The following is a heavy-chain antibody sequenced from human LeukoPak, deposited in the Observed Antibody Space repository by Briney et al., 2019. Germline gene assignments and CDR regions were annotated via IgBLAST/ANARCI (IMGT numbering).Heavy chain of an antibody. D-gene: IGHD3-9*01. CDR1: GFTFSDYY. V-gene: IGHV3-11*01. CDR2: ISSSGSTI. CDR3: ARGPGLGDILTGYTYYFDY. J-gene: IGHJ4*02. Sequence: GGSLRLSCAASGFTFSDYYMSWIRQAPGKGLEWVSYISSSGSTIYYADSVKGRFTISRDNAKNSLYLQMNSLRAEDTAVYYCARGPGLGDILTGYTYYFDYWGQGTLVTVSS.